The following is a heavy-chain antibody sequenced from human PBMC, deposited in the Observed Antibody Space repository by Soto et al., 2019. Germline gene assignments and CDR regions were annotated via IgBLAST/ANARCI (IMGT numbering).Heavy chain of an antibody. CDR3: ARTLYFPDGYCSGGSCYEIDAFDI. Sequence: SGPTLVNPTQTLTLTCTFSGFSLSTSGMCVSWIRQPPGKALEWLARIDWDDDKYYSTSLKTRLTISKDTSKNQVVLTMTNMDPVDTATYYCARTLYFPDGYCSGGSCYEIDAFDIWGQGTMVTVSS. CDR1: GFSLSTSGMC. D-gene: IGHD2-15*01. V-gene: IGHV2-70*11. J-gene: IGHJ3*02. CDR2: IDWDDDK.